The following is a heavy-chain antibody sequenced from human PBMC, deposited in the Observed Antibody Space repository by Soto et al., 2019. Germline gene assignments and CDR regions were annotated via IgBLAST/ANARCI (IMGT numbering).Heavy chain of an antibody. CDR2: ISAHNGNT. CDR3: ARDTAMALPDA. V-gene: IGHV1-18*01. D-gene: IGHD5-18*01. CDR1: GYTFTSYG. Sequence: QVQLVQSGAEVKKPGASVKVSCKASGYTFTSYGITWVRQAPGQGLEWMGWISAHNGNTKYAQKLQGRVTMTTDTSTSTAYMEVRSVRSDDTAVYYCARDTAMALPDAWGQGTLVTVSS. J-gene: IGHJ4*02.